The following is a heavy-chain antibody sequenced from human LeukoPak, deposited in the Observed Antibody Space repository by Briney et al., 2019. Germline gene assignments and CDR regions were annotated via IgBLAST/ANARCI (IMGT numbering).Heavy chain of an antibody. D-gene: IGHD3-10*01. CDR1: GFTFSSYA. J-gene: IGHJ4*02. CDR2: ISGSGGST. Sequence: GGSLRLSCAASGFTFSSYAMSWVRQAPGKGLEWVSAISGSGGSTYYADSVKGRFTISRDNAKNSLYLQMNSLRAEDTAVYYCARTYYYGSGLNPIDYWGQGTLVTVSS. V-gene: IGHV3-23*01. CDR3: ARTYYYGSGLNPIDY.